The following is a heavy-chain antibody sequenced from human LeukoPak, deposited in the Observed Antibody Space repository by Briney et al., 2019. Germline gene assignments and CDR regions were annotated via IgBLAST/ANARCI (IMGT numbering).Heavy chain of an antibody. Sequence: QAGGSLRLSCAASGFTFSSYWMPWVRQAPGKGLVWVSRINSDGSGTSYADSVKGRFTISRDNAKNSLYLQMNSLRAEDTAVYYCARVRRAGDYWGQGTLVTVSS. J-gene: IGHJ4*02. CDR3: ARVRRAGDY. CDR2: INSDGSGT. CDR1: GFTFSSYW. V-gene: IGHV3-74*01.